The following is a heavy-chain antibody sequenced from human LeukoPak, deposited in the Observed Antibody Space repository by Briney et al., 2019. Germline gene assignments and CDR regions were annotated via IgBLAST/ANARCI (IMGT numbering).Heavy chain of an antibody. V-gene: IGHV4-39*07. J-gene: IGHJ3*02. Sequence: SETLSLTCTVSGGSISSSSYYWGWIRQPPGKGLEWIGSIYYSGSTYYNPSLKSRVTISVDTSKNQFSLKLSSVTAADTAVYYCARNASLVRAFDIWGQGTMVTVSS. CDR1: GGSISSSSYY. D-gene: IGHD6-6*01. CDR3: ARNASLVRAFDI. CDR2: IYYSGST.